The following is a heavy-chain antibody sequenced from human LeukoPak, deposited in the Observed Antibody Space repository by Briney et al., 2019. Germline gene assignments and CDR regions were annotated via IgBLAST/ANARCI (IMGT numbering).Heavy chain of an antibody. V-gene: IGHV3-43*01. CDR3: ARGPNRWWVVSRNWGMDV. CDR1: GLSIGDNS. CDR2: ISWDESTT. Sequence: GGSLRLSCAASGLSIGDNSMHWVRQAPGKGLEWVSLISWDESTTYYSDSVKGRFTVSRDSSKNSLHPQMNSLRTEDTALYYCARGPNRWWVVSRNWGMDVWGQGTTVTVSS. J-gene: IGHJ6*02. D-gene: IGHD2-15*01.